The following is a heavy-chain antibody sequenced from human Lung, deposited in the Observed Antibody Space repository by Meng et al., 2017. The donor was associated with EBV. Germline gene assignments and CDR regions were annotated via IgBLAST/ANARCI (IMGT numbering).Heavy chain of an antibody. CDR1: GGSISSNGYY. V-gene: IGHV4-39*01. CDR3: ARRRGGSGRDC. D-gene: IGHD3-10*01. Sequence: GHGLGKPSETLSLPSTFSGGSISSNGYYWDWVRQPPGKGLAWIGAIYHSGSTSYNPSLQSRVTMFVDTSKNQFSLMLTSVTATDTAVYYCARRRGGSGRDCWGQGTLVTVSS. CDR2: IYHSGST. J-gene: IGHJ4*02.